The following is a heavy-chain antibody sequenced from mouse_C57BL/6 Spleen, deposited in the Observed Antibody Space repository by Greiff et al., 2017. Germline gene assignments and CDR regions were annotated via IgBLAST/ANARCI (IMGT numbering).Heavy chain of an antibody. J-gene: IGHJ4*01. Sequence: VLLQQSGAELVRPGTSVKVSCKASGYAFTNYLIEWVQQRPGQGLEWIGVINPGSGGTNYNEKFKGKATLTADKSSSTAYMQLSSLTSEDSAVYFCARCRYGSNLMDYWGQGTSVTVSS. CDR3: ARCRYGSNLMDY. CDR1: GYAFTNYL. V-gene: IGHV1-54*01. CDR2: INPGSGGT. D-gene: IGHD1-1*01.